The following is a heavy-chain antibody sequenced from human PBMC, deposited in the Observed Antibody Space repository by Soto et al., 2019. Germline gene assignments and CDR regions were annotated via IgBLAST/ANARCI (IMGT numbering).Heavy chain of an antibody. CDR2: ISPYNGKT. Sequence: QVPLVQSGAEVKKTGASVEVSCKASGYTFISYGLSWVRQAPGQGLEWMGWISPYNGKTNYAQTFKGRATMTTDTSTSTTYMERRSRRSDDTAVYYWARAGFSTSGLGSLATGVHSVEIDFWGQGTLLTFAA. D-gene: IGHD7-27*01. CDR1: GYTFISYG. J-gene: IGHJ4*02. CDR3: ARAGFSTSGLGSLATGVHSVEIDF. V-gene: IGHV1-18*01.